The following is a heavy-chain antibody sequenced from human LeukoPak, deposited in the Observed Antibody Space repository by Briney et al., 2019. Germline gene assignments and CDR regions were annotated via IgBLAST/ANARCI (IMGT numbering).Heavy chain of an antibody. J-gene: IGHJ4*02. V-gene: IGHV3-48*04. CDR1: GFTFSSYS. CDR3: ARAVVRTRVDY. D-gene: IGHD3-10*01. CDR2: ISSSGSTI. Sequence: GGSLRLSCAASGFTFSSYSMNWVRQAPGKGLEWVSYISSSGSTIFYADSVKGRFTISRDNAKNSLFLQMNSLRAEDTAVYYCARAVVRTRVDYWGQGTLVTVSS.